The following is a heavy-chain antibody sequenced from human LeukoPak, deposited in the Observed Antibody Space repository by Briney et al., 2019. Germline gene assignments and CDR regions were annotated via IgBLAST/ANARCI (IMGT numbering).Heavy chain of an antibody. V-gene: IGHV3-23*01. CDR2: VSGSGGST. Sequence: GGSLRLSCAASGFTFSTYAMSWVRQAPGKGLEWVSAVSGSGGSTYYADSVKGRFTISRDNSKNTLYLQMNSLRAEDTAVYYYAKSTTSYFDYWGQGTLVTVSS. D-gene: IGHD1-26*01. J-gene: IGHJ4*02. CDR3: AKSTTSYFDY. CDR1: GFTFSTYA.